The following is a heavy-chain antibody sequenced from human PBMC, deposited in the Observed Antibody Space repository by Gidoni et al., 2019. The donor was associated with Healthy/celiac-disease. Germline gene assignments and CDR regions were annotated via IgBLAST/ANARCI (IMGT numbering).Heavy chain of an antibody. CDR3: AGDQSGSYYFDY. D-gene: IGHD1-26*01. J-gene: IGHJ4*02. Sequence: QVQLQESGPGLVKPSEPLSLTCTVSGGSISSYYWSWIRQPPGKGLEWIGYIYYSGSTNYNPSLKSRVTISVDTSKNQFSLKLSSVTAADTAVYYCAGDQSGSYYFDYWGQGTLVTVSS. CDR1: GGSISSYY. V-gene: IGHV4-59*01. CDR2: IYYSGST.